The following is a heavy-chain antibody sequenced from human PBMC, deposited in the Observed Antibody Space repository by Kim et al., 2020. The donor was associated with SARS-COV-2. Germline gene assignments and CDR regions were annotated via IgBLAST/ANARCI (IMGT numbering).Heavy chain of an antibody. J-gene: IGHJ6*02. CDR1: GGTFSSYA. D-gene: IGHD3-3*01. CDR3: AREGLRGLEWLENYGMDV. V-gene: IGHV1-69*04. CDR2: IIPILGIA. Sequence: SVKVSCKASGGTFSSYAISWVRQAPGQGLEWMGRIIPILGIANYAQKFQGRVTITADKSTSTAYMELSSLRSEDTAVYYCAREGLRGLEWLENYGMDVWGQGTTVTVSS.